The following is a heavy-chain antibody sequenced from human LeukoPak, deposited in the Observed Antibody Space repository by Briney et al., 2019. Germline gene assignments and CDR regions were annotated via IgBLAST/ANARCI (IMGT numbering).Heavy chain of an antibody. D-gene: IGHD5-18*01. CDR1: GGTFSSYA. V-gene: IGHV1-69*13. J-gene: IGHJ4*02. CDR2: IIPIFGTA. CDR3: ARADRDTAMVRFDY. Sequence: SVKVSCKASGGTFSSYAISWVRQAPGQGLEWMGGIIPIFGTASYAQKFQGRVTITADESTSTAYMELSSLRSEDTAVYYCARADRDTAMVRFDYWGQGTLVTVSS.